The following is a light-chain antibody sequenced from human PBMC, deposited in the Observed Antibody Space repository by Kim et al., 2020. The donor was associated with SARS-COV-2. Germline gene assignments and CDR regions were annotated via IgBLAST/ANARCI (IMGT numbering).Light chain of an antibody. J-gene: IGKJ5*01. V-gene: IGKV4-1*01. Sequence: ATINCKSSQSVFSRSYNENSVAWYQHKPGQAPRPLIYWASIREFGVPDRFSGSGSGTDFTLTISSLQAEDVAVYYCQQYYGTPVTFGQGTRLEIK. CDR2: WAS. CDR3: QQYYGTPVT. CDR1: QSVFSRSYNENS.